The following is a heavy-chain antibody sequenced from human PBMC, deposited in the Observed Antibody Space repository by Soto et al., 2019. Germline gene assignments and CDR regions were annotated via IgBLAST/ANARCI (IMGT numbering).Heavy chain of an antibody. Sequence: QVQRQESGPGLVKPSETLSLTWSVSGGYISSDDCYWSWIRQPPGKGLEWIGYISDSGRPNYNPSLKSRVTISVDTSKNQFSLKLSSVTAADTAVYHCARADDSSGFDYWGQGTLVTVSS. CDR1: GGYISSDDCY. V-gene: IGHV4-30-4*01. CDR2: ISDSGRP. D-gene: IGHD3-22*01. J-gene: IGHJ4*02. CDR3: ARADDSSGFDY.